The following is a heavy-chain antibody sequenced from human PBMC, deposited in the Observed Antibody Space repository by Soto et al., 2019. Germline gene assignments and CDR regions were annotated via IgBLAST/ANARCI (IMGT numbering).Heavy chain of an antibody. CDR1: GFTVRSNY. V-gene: IGHV3-66*01. CDR3: ARDSSSGWYHDH. Sequence: GGSLRLSCAASGFTVRSNYMSWVRQAPGKGLEWVSVIYSGGSTSYADSVKGRFPISRDTSKNTLYLQMNSLRVEDTAVYYCARDSSSGWYHDHWGQGTLVTVSS. D-gene: IGHD6-19*01. CDR2: IYSGGST. J-gene: IGHJ5*02.